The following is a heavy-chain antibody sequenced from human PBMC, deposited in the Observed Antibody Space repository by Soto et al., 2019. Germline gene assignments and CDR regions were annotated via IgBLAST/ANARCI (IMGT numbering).Heavy chain of an antibody. CDR1: GFTFSSYS. Sequence: GGSLRLSCAASGFTFSSYSMNWVRQAPGKGLEWVSSISSSSSYIYYADSVKGRFTISRDNAKNSLYLQMNSLRAEDTAVYYCARSRQLVHNWFDPWGQGTLVTVSS. CDR3: ARSRQLVHNWFDP. D-gene: IGHD6-6*01. V-gene: IGHV3-21*01. CDR2: ISSSSSYI. J-gene: IGHJ5*02.